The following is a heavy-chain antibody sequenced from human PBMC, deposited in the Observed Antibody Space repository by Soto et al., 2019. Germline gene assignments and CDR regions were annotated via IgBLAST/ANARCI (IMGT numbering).Heavy chain of an antibody. Sequence: QVQLVQSGAEVKKPGASVKVSCKASGYTFTSYGISWVRQAPGQGLEWMGWISAYNGNTNYAQKLQGRVTMTTDTARRTAYMAVSSLDSDDTALYYCAGGVYCSSSHVIAFWRQGTLVPVSS. CDR3: AGGVYCSSSHVIAF. J-gene: IGHJ4*02. CDR1: GYTFTSYG. D-gene: IGHD6-6*01. V-gene: IGHV1-18*01. CDR2: ISAYNGNT.